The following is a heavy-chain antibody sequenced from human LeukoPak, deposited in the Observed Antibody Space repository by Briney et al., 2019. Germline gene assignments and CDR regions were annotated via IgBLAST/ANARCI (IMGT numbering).Heavy chain of an antibody. CDR2: ISAYNGNT. CDR1: GYTFTSYG. V-gene: IGHV1-18*01. D-gene: IGHD2-21*02. CDR3: PRDRDADAFDI. J-gene: IGHJ3*02. Sequence: GASVKVSCKASGYTFTSYGFRWVRQAPGQGLEWMGWISAYNGNTNYAQTLQGRVTMTTDTSTNTAYMELSSLRSDDKAVYYCPRDRDADAFDIWGQGTMVTVSS.